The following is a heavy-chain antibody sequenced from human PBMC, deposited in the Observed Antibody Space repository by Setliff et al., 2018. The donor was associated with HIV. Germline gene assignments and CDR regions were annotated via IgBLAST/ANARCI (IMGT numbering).Heavy chain of an antibody. J-gene: IGHJ3*01. V-gene: IGHV3-23*01. CDR2: ISGSGGTT. CDR1: GFTFRDYA. CDR3: AKPKPGLYPRSFDL. Sequence: PGGSLRLSCVASGFTFRDYAMTWVRQAPGKGPEWVSSISGSGGTTDYADSVRGRFTISRDNSENTLFLQMNSLGAEDTAIYYCAKPKPGLYPRSFDLWGQGTLVTVSS.